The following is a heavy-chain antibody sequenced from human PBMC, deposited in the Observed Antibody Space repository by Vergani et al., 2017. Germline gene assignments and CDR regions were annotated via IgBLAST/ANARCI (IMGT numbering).Heavy chain of an antibody. J-gene: IGHJ6*02. D-gene: IGHD4-17*01. V-gene: IGHV3-30*04. CDR2: ISYDGSNK. CDR1: GFTFSSYA. Sequence: QVQLVESGGGVVQPGRSLRLSCAASGFTFSSYAMHWVRQAPGKGLEWVAVISYDGSNKYYADSVKGRFTISRDNSKNTLYLQMNSLRAEDTAVYYCAKGHYGDYDYYYYYGMDVWGQGTTVTVSS. CDR3: AKGHYGDYDYYYYYGMDV.